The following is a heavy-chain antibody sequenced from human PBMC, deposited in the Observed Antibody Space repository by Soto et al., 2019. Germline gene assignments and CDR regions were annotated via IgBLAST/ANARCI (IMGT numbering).Heavy chain of an antibody. D-gene: IGHD3-22*01. V-gene: IGHV1-69*13. Sequence: VASVKVSCKASGGTFSSYAISWVRQAPGQGLEWMGGIIPIFGTANYAQKFQGRVTITADESTSTAYMELSSLRSEDTAVYYCARGFYDSSGYYWYYFDYWGQGTLVTVSS. CDR2: IIPIFGTA. J-gene: IGHJ4*02. CDR1: GGTFSSYA. CDR3: ARGFYDSSGYYWYYFDY.